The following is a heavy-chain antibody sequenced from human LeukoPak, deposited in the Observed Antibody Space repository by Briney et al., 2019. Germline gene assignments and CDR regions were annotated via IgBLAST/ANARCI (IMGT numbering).Heavy chain of an antibody. CDR2: IYYSGST. J-gene: IGHJ4*02. D-gene: IGHD4-17*01. V-gene: IGHV4-59*08. CDR3: ARHSYGDYATFDY. CDR1: GGSISSYY. Sequence: PSETLSLTCTVSGGSISSYYWSWIRQPPGKGLEWIGYIYYSGSTNYNPSLKSRVTISVDTSKNQFSLKLSSVTAADTAVYYCARHSYGDYATFDYWGQGTLVTVSS.